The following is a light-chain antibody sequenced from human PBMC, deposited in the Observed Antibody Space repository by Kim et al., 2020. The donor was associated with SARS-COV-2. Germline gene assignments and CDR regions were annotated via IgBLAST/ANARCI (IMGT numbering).Light chain of an antibody. V-gene: IGKV1D-12*01. CDR2: EAS. Sequence: SSSVGDRVTITCRAGQDISSWLGWYQQKPGKAPKVLIYEASNLQSGVPSRFSGSGSGTDFTLTINSLQPEDFATYYCQQTHSFPLTFGGGTKPEI. CDR3: QQTHSFPLT. J-gene: IGKJ4*01. CDR1: QDISSW.